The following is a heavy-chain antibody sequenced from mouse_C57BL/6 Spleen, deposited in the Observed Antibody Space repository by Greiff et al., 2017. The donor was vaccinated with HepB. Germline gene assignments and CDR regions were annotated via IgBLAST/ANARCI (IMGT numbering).Heavy chain of an antibody. J-gene: IGHJ4*01. D-gene: IGHD3-2*02. CDR3: ARSNSGLYYAIAY. V-gene: IGHV1-7*01. Sequence: QVQLQQSGAELAKPGASVKLSCKASGYTFTSYWMHWVKQRPGQGLEWIGYINPSSGYTKYNQKFKDKATLTADKSSSTAYMPLSSLTSEDSAVYYCARSNSGLYYAIAYWGQGTSVTVSS. CDR1: GYTFTSYW. CDR2: INPSSGYT.